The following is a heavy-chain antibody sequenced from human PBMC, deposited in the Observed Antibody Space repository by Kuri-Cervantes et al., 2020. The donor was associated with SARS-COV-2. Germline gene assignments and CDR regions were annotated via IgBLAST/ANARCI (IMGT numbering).Heavy chain of an antibody. CDR1: GFKFSRTD. J-gene: IGHJ4*02. Sequence: GESLKISCAASGFKFSRTDMHWVRQAPGKGLEWVAFISYDGNNKKCIASGKGRFTISRDNSQNKLYLQMRSLRPEDTAMYYCAKDGAGAHDFWGQGTLVTDSS. D-gene: IGHD4/OR15-4a*01. V-gene: IGHV3-30*18. CDR2: ISYDGNNK. CDR3: AKDGAGAHDF.